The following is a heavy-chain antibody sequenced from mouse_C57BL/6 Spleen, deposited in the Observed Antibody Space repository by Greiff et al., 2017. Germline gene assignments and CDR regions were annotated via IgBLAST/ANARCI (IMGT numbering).Heavy chain of an antibody. J-gene: IGHJ2*01. V-gene: IGHV1-7*01. CDR2: INPSSGYT. Sequence: QVQLQQSGAELAKPGASVKLSCKASGYTFTSYWMHWVKQRPGQGLEWIGYINPSSGYTKYNQKFKDKSTLTADKSSSAAYKQLSSLTYEDSAVYYCARDSSGDFDYWGQGTTLTVSS. D-gene: IGHD3-2*02. CDR3: ARDSSGDFDY. CDR1: GYTFTSYW.